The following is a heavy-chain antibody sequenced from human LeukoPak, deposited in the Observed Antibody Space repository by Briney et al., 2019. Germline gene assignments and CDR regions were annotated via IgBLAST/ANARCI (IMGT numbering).Heavy chain of an antibody. J-gene: IGHJ4*02. CDR1: GFTVSYNY. CDR3: ARGSSHSDY. CDR2: IYSGGNT. V-gene: IGHV3-53*01. Sequence: HSGGSLRLSCAVYGFTVSYNYMSWVRQAPGKGLEWVSIIYSGGNTYYADSVKGRFTISRDNSKNTLYLQMNSLRAEDMAVYYCARGSSHSDYWGQGTLVTVSS. D-gene: IGHD2-15*01.